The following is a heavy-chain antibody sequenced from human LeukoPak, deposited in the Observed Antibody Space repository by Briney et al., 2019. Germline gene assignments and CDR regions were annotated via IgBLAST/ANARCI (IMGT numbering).Heavy chain of an antibody. CDR2: IKSKTDGGTT. Sequence: GSLRLSFAASGXTFSNAWMSWVRQAPGKGLEWVGRIKSKTDGGTTDYAAPVKGRFTISRDDSKNTLYLQMNSLKTEDTAVYYCTGGWELEMGAFDIWGQGTMVTVSS. V-gene: IGHV3-15*01. J-gene: IGHJ3*02. CDR1: GXTFSNAW. CDR3: TGGWELEMGAFDI. D-gene: IGHD1-26*01.